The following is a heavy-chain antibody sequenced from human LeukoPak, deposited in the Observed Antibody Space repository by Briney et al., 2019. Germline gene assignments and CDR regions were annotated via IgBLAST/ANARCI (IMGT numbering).Heavy chain of an antibody. D-gene: IGHD4-23*01. CDR1: GFTFDDYT. Sequence: GGSLRLSCAASGFTFDDYTMPWVRQAPGKGLGWGSVICWDGSNTYYVDPVKGRLTISRDNSKNSLYLQMNSLRIEDTALYYCAKSGNGHAHFDYWGQGTLVTVSS. J-gene: IGHJ4*02. CDR3: AKSGNGHAHFDY. V-gene: IGHV3-43*01. CDR2: ICWDGSNT.